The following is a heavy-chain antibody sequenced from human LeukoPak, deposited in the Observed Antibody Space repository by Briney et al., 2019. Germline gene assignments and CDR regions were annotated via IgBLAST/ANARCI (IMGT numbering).Heavy chain of an antibody. J-gene: IGHJ4*02. CDR3: ARGGYSSGMPSD. CDR1: GFTFSSYS. CDR2: ISSSSSYI. D-gene: IGHD2-15*01. Sequence: PGGSLRLSCAASGFTFSSYSMNWVRQARGKGREWVSSISSSSSYIYYADSLKGRFTISRDNAKNSLYLQMNSLRAEDTAVYYCARGGYSSGMPSDWGQGTLATVSS. V-gene: IGHV3-21*01.